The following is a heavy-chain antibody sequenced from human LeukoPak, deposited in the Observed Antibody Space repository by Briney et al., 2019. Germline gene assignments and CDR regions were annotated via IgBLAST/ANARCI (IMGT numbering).Heavy chain of an antibody. CDR1: GFTFSSYD. Sequence: GSLRLSCAASGFTFSSYDIHWVRQAPGKGLEGVAFIRYDGSIKYYADSVKGRFTISRDNSKNTLYLQMSSLRAEDTAVFYCAKGLGRYNYGYYFDYWGQGTLVAVSS. J-gene: IGHJ4*02. CDR3: AKGLGRYNYGYYFDY. V-gene: IGHV3-30*02. CDR2: IRYDGSIK. D-gene: IGHD5-18*01.